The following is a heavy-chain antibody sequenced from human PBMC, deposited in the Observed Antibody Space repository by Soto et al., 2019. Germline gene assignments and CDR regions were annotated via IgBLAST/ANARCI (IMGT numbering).Heavy chain of an antibody. D-gene: IGHD4-17*01. V-gene: IGHV4-39*01. J-gene: IGHJ4*02. CDR3: ARGMTTVTTLDY. CDR2: IYYSGYT. Sequence: PSATLSLTCTVSGGSISSSSYYWGWIRQPPGKGLEWIGSIYYSGYTYYNPSLKSRVTISVDTSKNQFSLKLSSVTAADTAVYYCARGMTTVTTLDYWGQGTLVPSPQ. CDR1: GGSISSSSYY.